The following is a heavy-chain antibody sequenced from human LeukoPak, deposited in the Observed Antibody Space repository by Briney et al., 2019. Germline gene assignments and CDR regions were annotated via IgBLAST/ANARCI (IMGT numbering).Heavy chain of an antibody. CDR1: GGSISSGSYY. V-gene: IGHV4-61*02. D-gene: IGHD7-27*01. CDR3: ARDLLGISAGSDY. Sequence: SETLSLTCTVSGGSISSGSYYWSCIRQPAGKGLEWIGRIYTSGTTNYNPSLNSRVTISVDTSKNQFSLKLSSVTAADTGVYYCARDLLGISAGSDYWGQGTLVTVSS. J-gene: IGHJ4*02. CDR2: IYTSGTT.